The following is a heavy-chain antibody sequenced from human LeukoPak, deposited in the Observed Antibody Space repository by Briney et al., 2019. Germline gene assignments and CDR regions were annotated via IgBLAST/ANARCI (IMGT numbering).Heavy chain of an antibody. CDR3: ARGMRVVPAAMDNWFDP. CDR1: GFTFSSYA. CDR2: IGTAGDT. J-gene: IGHJ5*02. V-gene: IGHV3-13*01. Sequence: GGSLRLSCAASGFTFSSYAMSWVRQATGKGLEWVSAIGTAGDTYYPGSVKGRFTISRENAKNSLYLQMNSLRAGDTAVYYCARGMRVVPAAMDNWFDPWGQGTLVTVSS. D-gene: IGHD2-2*01.